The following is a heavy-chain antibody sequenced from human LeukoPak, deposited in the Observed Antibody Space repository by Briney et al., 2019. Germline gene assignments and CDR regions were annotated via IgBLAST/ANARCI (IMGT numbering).Heavy chain of an antibody. CDR1: GGSISSSSYY. D-gene: IGHD6-19*01. CDR2: IYYSGST. V-gene: IGHV4-39*07. CDR3: ARGIRLAVAGTIYFDY. J-gene: IGHJ4*02. Sequence: SETLSLTCTVSGGSISSSSYYWGWIRQPPGKGLEWIGSIYYSGSTYYNPSLKSRVTISVDTSKNQFSLKLSSVTAADTAVYYCARGIRLAVAGTIYFDYWGQGTLVTVSS.